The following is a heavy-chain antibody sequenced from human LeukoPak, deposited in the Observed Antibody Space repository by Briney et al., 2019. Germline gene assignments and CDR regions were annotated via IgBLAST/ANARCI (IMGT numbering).Heavy chain of an antibody. D-gene: IGHD6-19*01. CDR1: GYTFTSYG. CDR2: ISAYNGNT. Sequence: GASVKVSCKASGYTFTSYGISWVRQAPGQGLEWMGWISAYNGNTNYAQKFQGRVTMTRNTSISTAYMELSSLRSEDTAVYYCARRKGIAVAGTVLFDYWGQGTLVTVSS. J-gene: IGHJ4*02. V-gene: IGHV1-18*01. CDR3: ARRKGIAVAGTVLFDY.